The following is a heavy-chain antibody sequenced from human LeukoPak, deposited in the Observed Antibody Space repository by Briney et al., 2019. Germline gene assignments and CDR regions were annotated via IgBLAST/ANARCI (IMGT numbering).Heavy chain of an antibody. J-gene: IGHJ4*02. Sequence: SETLSLTCAVYGGSFSGYYWSWIRQPPGKGLEWIGEINHSESTNYNPSLKSRVTISVDTSKNQFSLKLSSVTAADTAVYYCARGLADSSGSKDWGQGTLVTVSS. CDR3: ARGLADSSGSKD. CDR2: INHSEST. V-gene: IGHV4-34*01. CDR1: GGSFSGYY. D-gene: IGHD3-22*01.